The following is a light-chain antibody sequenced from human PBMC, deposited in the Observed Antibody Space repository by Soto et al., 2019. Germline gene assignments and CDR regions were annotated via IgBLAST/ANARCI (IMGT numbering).Light chain of an antibody. CDR2: TAS. J-gene: IGKJ3*01. CDR1: QDISSW. V-gene: IGKV1-12*01. Sequence: DIQMTQSSSSVSASVGDRVTITCRTSQDISSWLAWYQQKPGKAPKLLIYTASTLQSGVPSRFSGSGSGTDFTLTISSLQPVDFATYFCQQAHSFPITFGPVTKVDIK. CDR3: QQAHSFPIT.